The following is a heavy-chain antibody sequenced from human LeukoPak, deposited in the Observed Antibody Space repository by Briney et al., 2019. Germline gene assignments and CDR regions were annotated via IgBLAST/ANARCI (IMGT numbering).Heavy chain of an antibody. J-gene: IGHJ4*02. CDR2: IYTSGST. CDR1: GGSISSYY. V-gene: IGHV4-4*07. CDR3: ASNDFWSGYYYFDY. Sequence: PSETLSLTCTVSGGSISSYYWSWIRQPAAKGLEWIGRIYTSGSTNYNPSLKSRVTMSVDTSKNQFSLKLSSVTAADTAVYYCASNDFWSGYYYFDYWGQGTLVTVSS. D-gene: IGHD3-3*01.